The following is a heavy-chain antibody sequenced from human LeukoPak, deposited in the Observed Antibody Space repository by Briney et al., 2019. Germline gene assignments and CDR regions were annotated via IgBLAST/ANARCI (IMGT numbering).Heavy chain of an antibody. J-gene: IGHJ3*02. CDR3: AAPPHCSSTSCYKERDAFDI. D-gene: IGHD2-2*02. CDR2: IIPIFGTA. Sequence: GSSVKVSCKASGGTFSSYAISWVRQAPGQGLEWMGGIIPIFGTADYAQKFQGRVTITTDESTSTAHMELSSLRSEDTAVYYYAAPPHCSSTSCYKERDAFDIWGQGTMVTVSS. CDR1: GGTFSSYA. V-gene: IGHV1-69*05.